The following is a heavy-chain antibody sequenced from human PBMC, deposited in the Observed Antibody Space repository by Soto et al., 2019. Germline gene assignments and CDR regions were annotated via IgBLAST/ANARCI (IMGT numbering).Heavy chain of an antibody. V-gene: IGHV3-21*01. CDR1: GFTFSSYS. Sequence: EVQLVESGGGLVKPGGSLRLSCAASGFTFSSYSMNWVRQAPGKGLEWVSSISSSSNFISYGDSVKGRFTISRDNAKNSLYLQMSSLRAEDTAVYYCARDRYYYYYYMDVWGKGTTVTVSS. J-gene: IGHJ6*03. CDR2: ISSSSNFI. CDR3: ARDRYYYYYYMDV.